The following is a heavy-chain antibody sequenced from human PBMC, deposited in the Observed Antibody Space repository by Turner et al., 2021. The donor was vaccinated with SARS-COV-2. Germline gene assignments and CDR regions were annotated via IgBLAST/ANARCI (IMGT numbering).Heavy chain of an antibody. CDR2: INPNSGGT. Sequence: QVQLVQSGAEVKKPGTSVKVSCKASGYTFTGYYMHWVRQAPGQGLEWMGWINPNSGGTNYAQKFQGRVTMTRDTSISTAYMELSRLRSDDTAVYFCARDLFDLGSRWTQWGQGTLVTVSS. CDR3: ARDLFDLGSRWTQ. CDR1: GYTFTGYY. J-gene: IGHJ4*02. V-gene: IGHV1-2*02. D-gene: IGHD6-13*01.